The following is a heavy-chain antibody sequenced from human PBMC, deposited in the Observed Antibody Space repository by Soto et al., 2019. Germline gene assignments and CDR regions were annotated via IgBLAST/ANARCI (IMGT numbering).Heavy chain of an antibody. D-gene: IGHD1-1*01. CDR1: GFTFSSYE. J-gene: IGHJ6*02. V-gene: IGHV3-48*03. CDR2: ISSSGSTI. CDR3: ACTPPTNYYYYYYGMDV. Sequence: EVQLVESGGGLVQPGGSLRLSCAASGFTFSSYEMNWVRQAPGKGLEWVSYISSSGSTIYYEDSVKGRFTISRDNAKTSLYLQMNSLRAEDTAVYYCACTPPTNYYYYYYGMDVWGQGTTVTVSS.